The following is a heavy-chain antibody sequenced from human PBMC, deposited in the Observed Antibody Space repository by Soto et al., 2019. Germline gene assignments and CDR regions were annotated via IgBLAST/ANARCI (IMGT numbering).Heavy chain of an antibody. CDR2: IFHSGST. CDR3: ARQDTRGWAYFFDH. CDR1: GDPITSGGYS. V-gene: IGHV4-30-2*01. Sequence: SETLSLTCTVSGDPITSGGYSWTWIQQPPGKGLEWIGNIFHSGSTSYNPSLQSRVTMSVDRSKNQFSLEVKSVTAADTAVYYCARQDTRGWAYFFDHWGQGILVTVSS. D-gene: IGHD6-19*01. J-gene: IGHJ4*02.